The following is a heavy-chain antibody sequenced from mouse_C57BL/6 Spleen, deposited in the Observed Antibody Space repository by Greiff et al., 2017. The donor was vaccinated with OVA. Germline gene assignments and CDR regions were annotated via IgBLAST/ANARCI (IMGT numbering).Heavy chain of an antibody. J-gene: IGHJ1*03. CDR3: ARTSGLRLGWYFDV. Sequence: QVQLKQSGPELVKPGASVKLSCKASGYTFTSYDINWVKQRPGQGLEWIGRIYPRDGSTKYNEKFKGKATLTVDTSSSTAYMELHLLTSEDSAVYFCARTSGLRLGWYFDVWGTGTTVTVSS. CDR1: GYTFTSYD. D-gene: IGHD2-4*01. CDR2: IYPRDGST. V-gene: IGHV1-85*01.